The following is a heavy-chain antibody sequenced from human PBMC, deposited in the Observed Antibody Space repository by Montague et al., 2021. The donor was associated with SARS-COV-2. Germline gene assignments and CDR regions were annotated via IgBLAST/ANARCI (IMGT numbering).Heavy chain of an antibody. Sequence: SETLSLTCTVSGGSVSSDTHNSAFLRPPPGKRLELIASILYIGNTYYPPSLSRRFITSINTSKNQSFLGVASVTAADAAVYYCARVPNGRHDNWGPGALVTVSS. CDR3: ARVPNGRHDN. J-gene: IGHJ4*02. CDR2: ILYIGNT. D-gene: IGHD2-8*01. V-gene: IGHV4-39*01. CDR1: GGSVSSDTHN.